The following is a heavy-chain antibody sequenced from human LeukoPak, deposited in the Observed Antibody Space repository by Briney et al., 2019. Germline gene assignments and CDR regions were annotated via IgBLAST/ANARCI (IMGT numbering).Heavy chain of an antibody. D-gene: IGHD3-10*01. CDR2: INTNTGNP. Sequence: ASVKVSCKASGYTFTSYYMHWVRQAPGQGLEWMGWINTNTGNPTYAQGFTGRFVFSLDTSVSTAYLQISSLKAEDTAVYYCARGVTMVRGVIITSPYYYYYMDVWGKGTTVTVSS. CDR1: GYTFTSYY. CDR3: ARGVTMVRGVIITSPYYYYYMDV. V-gene: IGHV7-4-1*02. J-gene: IGHJ6*03.